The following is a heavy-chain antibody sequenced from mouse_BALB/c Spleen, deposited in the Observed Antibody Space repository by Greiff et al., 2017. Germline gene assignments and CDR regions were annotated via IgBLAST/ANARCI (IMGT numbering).Heavy chain of an antibody. CDR2: ISSGGST. D-gene: IGHD2-1*01. CDR1: GFTFSSYA. Sequence: EVKLVESGGGLVQPGESLKLSCAASGFTFSSYAMSWVRQTPEKRLEWVASISSGGSTYYPDSVKGRFTISRDNARNILYLQMSSLRSEDTAMYYCARGRGNLDYWGQGTTLTVSS. V-gene: IGHV5-6-5*01. CDR3: ARGRGNLDY. J-gene: IGHJ2*01.